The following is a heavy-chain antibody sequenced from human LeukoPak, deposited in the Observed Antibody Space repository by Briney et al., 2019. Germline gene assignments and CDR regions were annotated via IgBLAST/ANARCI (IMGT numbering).Heavy chain of an antibody. Sequence: SQTLSLTCTVSGGSISSSSYYWGWIRQPPGKGLEWIGSIYYSGSTYYNPSLKSRVTISVDTSKNQFSLKLSSVTAADTAVYYCASAFPWDYYDSSGFLSWGQGTLVTVSS. CDR1: GGSISSSSYY. CDR2: IYYSGST. CDR3: ASAFPWDYYDSSGFLS. J-gene: IGHJ4*02. V-gene: IGHV4-39*01. D-gene: IGHD3-22*01.